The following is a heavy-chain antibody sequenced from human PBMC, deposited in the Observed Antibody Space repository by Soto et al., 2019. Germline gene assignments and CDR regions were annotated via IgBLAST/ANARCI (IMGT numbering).Heavy chain of an antibody. Sequence: PGGSLRLSCAASGFTISRNYMSWVRQAPGKGLEWVSVTYSGGNTYYADSVKGRFSISRDNSKNTVYLQMNSLRAEDTAVYYCARGRDGYNFLYEPTWGQGTPVTVSS. V-gene: IGHV3-53*01. CDR3: ARGRDGYNFLYEPT. D-gene: IGHD5-12*01. J-gene: IGHJ4*02. CDR1: GFTISRNY. CDR2: TYSGGNT.